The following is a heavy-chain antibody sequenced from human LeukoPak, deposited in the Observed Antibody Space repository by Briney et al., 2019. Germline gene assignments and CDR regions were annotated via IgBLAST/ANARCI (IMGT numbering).Heavy chain of an antibody. V-gene: IGHV4-34*01. CDR3: ARGSGNFAVVPAAIDPLDY. Sequence: SETLSLTCAVYGGSFSGYYWSWIRQPPGKGLEWIGEINHSGSTNYNPSLKSRVTISVDTSKNQFSPKLSSVTAADTAVYYCARGSGNFAVVPAAIDPLDYWGQGTLVTVSS. CDR2: INHSGST. J-gene: IGHJ4*02. D-gene: IGHD2-2*02. CDR1: GGSFSGYY.